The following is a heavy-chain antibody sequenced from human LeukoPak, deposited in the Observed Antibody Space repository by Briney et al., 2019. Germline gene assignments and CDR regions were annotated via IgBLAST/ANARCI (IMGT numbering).Heavy chain of an antibody. D-gene: IGHD6-13*01. CDR3: ARRIAAAGTGFEY. J-gene: IGHJ4*02. Sequence: SVKVSCKASGGTFSSYAISWVRQAPGQGLEWMGRIIPILGIANYAQKFQGRVTITADKSTSTAYMELSSLRSEDTAVYYCARRIAAAGTGFEYWGKGTLVTVCS. CDR2: IIPILGIA. V-gene: IGHV1-69*04. CDR1: GGTFSSYA.